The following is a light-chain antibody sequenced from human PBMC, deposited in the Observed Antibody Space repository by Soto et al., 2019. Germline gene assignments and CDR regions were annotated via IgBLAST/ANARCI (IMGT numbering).Light chain of an antibody. Sequence: QAVVTQEPSLTVSPGGTVTLTCASSTGAVTSAYYPSWFQQKPGQAPKPLIYNTHNKHSWTPARFSGSLLGGKAALTLSGVQPEDEADYYCLLYYGGAQVFGGGTKLTVL. J-gene: IGLJ2*01. CDR3: LLYYGGAQV. V-gene: IGLV7-43*01. CDR1: TGAVTSAYY. CDR2: NTH.